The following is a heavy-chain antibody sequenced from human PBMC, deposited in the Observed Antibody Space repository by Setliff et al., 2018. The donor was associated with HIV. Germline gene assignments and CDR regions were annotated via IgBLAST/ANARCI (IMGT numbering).Heavy chain of an antibody. D-gene: IGHD3-22*01. CDR1: GYTLTTYG. CDR3: ARDGYYYDSSGHLAYYFDY. J-gene: IGHJ4*02. Sequence: GASVKVSCKASGYTLTTYGISWVRQAPGQGPEWMGWINTETGNPMYAQGFRGRLVFSLDTSVSTAYLQISSLKAEDIAVYYCARDGYYYDSSGHLAYYFDYWGQGTLITVSS. V-gene: IGHV7-4-1*02. CDR2: INTETGNP.